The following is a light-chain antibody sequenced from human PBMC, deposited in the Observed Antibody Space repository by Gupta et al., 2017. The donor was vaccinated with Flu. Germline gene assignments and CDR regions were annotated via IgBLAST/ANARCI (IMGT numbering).Light chain of an antibody. CDR2: EGF. CDR1: SSDVGSYNL. CDR3: CSYAGGSTWV. J-gene: IGLJ3*02. Sequence: HSARTQPASAAGPPRQSVTISCTGTSSDVGSYNLVSWYQQHPGKAPKLIIYEGFQRPSGVSNRFSGSKSGNTASLTISGLQAEDEADYYCCSYAGGSTWVFGGGTKLTVL. V-gene: IGLV2-23*01.